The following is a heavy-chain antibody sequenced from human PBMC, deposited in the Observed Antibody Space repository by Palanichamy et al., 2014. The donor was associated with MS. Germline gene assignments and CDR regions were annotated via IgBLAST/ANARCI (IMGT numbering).Heavy chain of an antibody. D-gene: IGHD3-22*01. J-gene: IGHJ4*02. CDR1: GFTFSSYG. Sequence: QVQLVEVWGRAWSSLGGPVRLSCAASGFTFSSYGMHWVRQAPGKGLEWVAFIRYDGSNKYYADSVKGRFTISRDNSKNTLYLQMNSLRAEDTAVYYCAKGGPFNYYDSSGYWFDYWGQGTLVTVSS. CDR3: AKGGPFNYYDSSGYWFDY. CDR2: IRYDGSNK. V-gene: IGHV3-30*02.